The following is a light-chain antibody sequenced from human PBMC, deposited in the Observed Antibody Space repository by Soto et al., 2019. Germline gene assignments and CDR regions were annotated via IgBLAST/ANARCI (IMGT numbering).Light chain of an antibody. Sequence: QSVLTQPASVSGSPGQSITISCSGASSDVGRYNYVSWYQQHPGTAPKLMIYEVSNRPSGVSNRFSGSKSGDTASLTISGLQAEDEADYYCSSYTSTFTYVLGAGTKVTVL. J-gene: IGLJ1*01. CDR3: SSYTSTFTYV. CDR2: EVS. V-gene: IGLV2-14*01. CDR1: SSDVGRYNY.